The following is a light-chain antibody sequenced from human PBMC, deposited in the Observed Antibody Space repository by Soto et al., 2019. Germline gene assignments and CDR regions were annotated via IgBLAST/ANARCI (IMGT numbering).Light chain of an antibody. V-gene: IGKV3-20*01. Sequence: EIVLTQSPGTLSLSPGDRATLSCRASQSVSSNFLAWYQQKPGQAPRLLSYGASIRDTGIPDRFSGSGSGTDFTLTIRRLENEDFAMYFCHQYGSSPRTFGQGTKGEIK. CDR3: HQYGSSPRT. CDR1: QSVSSNF. CDR2: GAS. J-gene: IGKJ1*01.